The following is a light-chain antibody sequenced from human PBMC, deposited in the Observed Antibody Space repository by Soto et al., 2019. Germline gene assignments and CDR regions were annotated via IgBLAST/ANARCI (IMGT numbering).Light chain of an antibody. CDR1: QSVSSR. CDR3: QQYDSYSS. CDR2: KAS. V-gene: IGKV1-5*03. J-gene: IGKJ3*01. Sequence: DIQMTQSPPTLSASVGDRVTITCRASQSVSSRLAWYQQKPGKAPKLLIYKASSLESGVPSRFSGSGSGTEFTLTISRLQPDDFATCYCQQYDSYSSFGPGTKVDMK.